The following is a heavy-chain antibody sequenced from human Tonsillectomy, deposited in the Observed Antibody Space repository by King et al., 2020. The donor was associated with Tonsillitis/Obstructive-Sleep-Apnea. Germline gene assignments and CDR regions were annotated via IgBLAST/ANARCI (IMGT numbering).Heavy chain of an antibody. Sequence: VQLVESGGGLVQPGGSLRLSRTASGFAFTDYYMDWVRQAPGKGLEWIGRSRGQVNSFTTNYAASVRGRFTISRDNSQNSLHLQMNRLNTEDTAVYYCAREARPTSYYYYYYYLDGWGKGTTVTVSS. V-gene: IGHV3-72*01. CDR3: AREARPTSYYYYYYYLDG. CDR2: SRGQVNSFTT. J-gene: IGHJ6*03. D-gene: IGHD5-12*01. CDR1: GFAFTDYY.